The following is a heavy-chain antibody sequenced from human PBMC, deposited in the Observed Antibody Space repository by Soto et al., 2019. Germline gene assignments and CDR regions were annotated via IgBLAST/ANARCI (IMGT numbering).Heavy chain of an antibody. CDR2: IDPSDSYT. Sequence: GESLKISCKGSGYSFTSYWISWVRQMPGKGLEWMGRIDPSDSYTNYSPSFQGHVTISADKSISTAYLQWSSLKASDTAMYYCARVKAAADFFDAFDIWGQGTRVTLXS. J-gene: IGHJ3*02. CDR1: GYSFTSYW. D-gene: IGHD6-13*01. V-gene: IGHV5-10-1*01. CDR3: ARVKAAADFFDAFDI.